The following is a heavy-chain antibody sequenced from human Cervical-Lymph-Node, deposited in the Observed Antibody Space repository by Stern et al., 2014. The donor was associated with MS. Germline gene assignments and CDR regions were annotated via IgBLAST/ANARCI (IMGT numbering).Heavy chain of an antibody. V-gene: IGHV2-5*01. CDR3: AHNFGPAGNLDNAFDI. CDR2: SFWTGHK. Sequence: ESGPTLVKPTQTLTLTCTFSGFSLSNSGVTVAWIRQPPGKALEWLALSFWTGHKRYNPSLQARVTISHNTSENQVVLKMTSMAPVDTATYYCAHNFGPAGNLDNAFDIWGRGTMVTVSS. J-gene: IGHJ3*02. D-gene: IGHD6-13*01. CDR1: GFSLSNSGVT.